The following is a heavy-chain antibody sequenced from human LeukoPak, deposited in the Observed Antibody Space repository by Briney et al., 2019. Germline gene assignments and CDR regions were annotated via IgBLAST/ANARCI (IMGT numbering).Heavy chain of an antibody. CDR3: ARVLHGDYGWFRYFDL. CDR2: ISAYNGNT. Sequence: ASVKVSCKASGYTFTSYGISLVRQAPGQGLEWMGWISAYNGNTNYAQELQGRVTMTTDTSTSTAYMELRSLRSDDTAVYYCARVLHGDYGWFRYFDLWGRGTLVTVSS. V-gene: IGHV1-18*01. D-gene: IGHD4-17*01. J-gene: IGHJ2*01. CDR1: GYTFTSYG.